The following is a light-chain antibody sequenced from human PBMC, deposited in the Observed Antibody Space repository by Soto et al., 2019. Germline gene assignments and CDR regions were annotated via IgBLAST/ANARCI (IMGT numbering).Light chain of an antibody. Sequence: EIVLTQSPGTLSLFPGERATLSCRASQSVSDFLAWYQQKPGLAPRLLIYDAAKRAPGIPARFSGSGSGTDFTLTISSLEPEDSAVYYCQQRSNWPIFTFGPGTKV. CDR1: QSVSDF. CDR2: DAA. J-gene: IGKJ3*01. V-gene: IGKV3-11*01. CDR3: QQRSNWPIFT.